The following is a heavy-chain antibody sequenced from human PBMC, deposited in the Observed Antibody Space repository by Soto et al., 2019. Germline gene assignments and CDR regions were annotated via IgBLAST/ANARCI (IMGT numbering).Heavy chain of an antibody. V-gene: IGHV3-9*01. CDR2: ISWNSGSI. D-gene: IGHD6-6*01. CDR1: GFTFDDYA. Sequence: GGSLRLSCAASGFTFDDYAMHWVRQAPGKGLEWVSGISWNSGSIGYADSVKGRFTISRDNAKNSLYLQMNSLRAEDTALYYCAKGLEYSSSSALDDAFDIWGQGTMVTVSS. J-gene: IGHJ3*02. CDR3: AKGLEYSSSSALDDAFDI.